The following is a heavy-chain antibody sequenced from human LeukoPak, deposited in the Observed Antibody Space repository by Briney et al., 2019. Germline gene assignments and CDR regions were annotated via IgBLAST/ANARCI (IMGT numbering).Heavy chain of an antibody. CDR1: GFTLSAFA. V-gene: IGHV3-23*01. CDR2: STGSVE. CDR3: ARGSDLASYNELEY. D-gene: IGHD2-21*01. Sequence: PGGSQRLSCTASGFTLSAFATSWVRQAPGKGLEWVSGSTGSVEYYASSVKGRFTISRDDSKNTLYLQMNSLGAEDTATYYCARGSDLASYNELEYWGQGTLVTVSS. J-gene: IGHJ4*02.